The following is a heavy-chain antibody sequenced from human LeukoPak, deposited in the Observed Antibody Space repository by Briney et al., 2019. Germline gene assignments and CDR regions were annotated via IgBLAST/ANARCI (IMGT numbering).Heavy chain of an antibody. CDR2: ISATTSTL. J-gene: IGHJ4*02. Sequence: GGSLRLSCTGSGFIFNQYGMMWVRQAPGKGPEWLSYISATTSTLYYVDSVKGRFTISRDNTKSSLYLQMNSLRAEDTAVYYCARGQHFRVYDSSDYHPYWGQGTLVTVSS. CDR1: GFIFNQYG. CDR3: ARGQHFRVYDSSDYHPY. D-gene: IGHD3-22*01. V-gene: IGHV3-48*01.